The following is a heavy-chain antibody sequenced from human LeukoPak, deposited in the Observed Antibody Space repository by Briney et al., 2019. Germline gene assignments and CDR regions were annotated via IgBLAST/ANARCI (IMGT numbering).Heavy chain of an antibody. J-gene: IGHJ4*02. V-gene: IGHV3-23*01. CDR2: IGSSGGDT. Sequence: GGSLRLSCAASGFIFSSYAMSWVRQAPGKGLEWVSAIGSSGGDTYYADSVKGRFTISRDNSKNTLYLQMNSLRAEDTAVYYCAKDQSYGFDYWGQGTLVTVSS. CDR1: GFIFSSYA. CDR3: AKDQSYGFDY. D-gene: IGHD5-18*01.